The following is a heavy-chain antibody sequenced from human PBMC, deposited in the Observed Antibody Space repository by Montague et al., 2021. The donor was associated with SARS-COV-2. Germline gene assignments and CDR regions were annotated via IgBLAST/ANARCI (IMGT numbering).Heavy chain of an antibody. V-gene: IGHV4-31*03. D-gene: IGHD3-22*01. J-gene: IGHJ3*02. CDR2: IYYSGST. CDR3: ARVQGITMIVVVIGAFDI. CDR1: GGSISSGGYY. Sequence: SQTLSLTCTVPGGSISSGGYYWSWIRQHPGQGLEWIGYIYYSGSTYYNPSLKSRVTISVDTSKNQFSLKLSSVTAANTAVYYCARVQGITMIVVVIGAFDIGGRGTRVTVSS.